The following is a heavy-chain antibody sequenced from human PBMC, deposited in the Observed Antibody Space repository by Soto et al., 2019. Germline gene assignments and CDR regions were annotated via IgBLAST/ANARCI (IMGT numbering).Heavy chain of an antibody. Sequence: GGSLRLSCAASGFTFSRYAMSWVRQTPGKGLECVSVISGDGGSTHYADSVKGRFTISRDNSNNKMYLQMNSLRAEDTAVYYCARDLTPHNFYNSGPPGYWGQGTQVTVSS. V-gene: IGHV3-23*01. CDR3: ARDLTPHNFYNSGPPGY. CDR1: GFTFSRYA. J-gene: IGHJ4*02. D-gene: IGHD3-22*01. CDR2: ISGDGGST.